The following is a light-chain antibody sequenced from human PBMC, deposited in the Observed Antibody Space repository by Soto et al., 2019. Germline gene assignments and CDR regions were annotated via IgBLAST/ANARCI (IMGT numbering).Light chain of an antibody. Sequence: DIQMTQSPSSLSASVGDSVTITCRASQTITNYLIWYQQKPGKAHKVLIYGASSLQGGVPSRLSRRGSGPDFTHTVSDVRREDSASYICQQSLTALLTVAGGTNVEIK. J-gene: IGKJ4*02. V-gene: IGKV1-39*01. CDR1: QTITNY. CDR3: QQSLTALLT. CDR2: GAS.